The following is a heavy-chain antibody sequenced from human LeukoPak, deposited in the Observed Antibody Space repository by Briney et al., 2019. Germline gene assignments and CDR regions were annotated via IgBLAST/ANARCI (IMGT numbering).Heavy chain of an antibody. CDR2: IKQGGSEK. D-gene: IGHD3-22*01. Sequence: TGGSLRLSCAASGFTFSSYWMSWVRQAPGKGLEWVANIKQGGSEKYYVDSVKGRFTISRDNAKNSLYLQMNSLRAEDTAVYYCARDGPFYDSSGYYGYWGQGTLVTVSS. J-gene: IGHJ4*02. V-gene: IGHV3-7*03. CDR3: ARDGPFYDSSGYYGY. CDR1: GFTFSSYW.